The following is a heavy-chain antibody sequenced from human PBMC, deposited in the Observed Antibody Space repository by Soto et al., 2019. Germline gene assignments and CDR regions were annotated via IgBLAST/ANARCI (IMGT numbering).Heavy chain of an antibody. V-gene: IGHV4-30-4*01. Sequence: SETLSLTCTVSADSISSDDYYWSWIRQPPGKGLEWIGHIYYSGSTYYNPSLKSRVTISVDTSKNQFSLKLSSVTAADTAVYYCARDKKAVAGSSYVDPWGQGTXVTVSS. CDR2: IYYSGST. J-gene: IGHJ5*02. CDR3: ARDKKAVAGSSYVDP. CDR1: ADSISSDDYY. D-gene: IGHD6-19*01.